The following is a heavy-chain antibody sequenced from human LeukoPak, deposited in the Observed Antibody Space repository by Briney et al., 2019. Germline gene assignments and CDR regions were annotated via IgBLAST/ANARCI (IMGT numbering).Heavy chain of an antibody. CDR3: ARVSAWELRS. CDR2: IYYSGST. J-gene: IGHJ5*02. Sequence: SETLSLTCTVSGGSISSYYWNWILQPPGKGLEWIGYIYYSGSTNYNPSLKSRVTISVDTSKNQFSLKLSSVTAADTAVYYCARVSAWELRSWGQGTLVTISS. CDR1: GGSISSYY. V-gene: IGHV4-59*01. D-gene: IGHD1-26*01.